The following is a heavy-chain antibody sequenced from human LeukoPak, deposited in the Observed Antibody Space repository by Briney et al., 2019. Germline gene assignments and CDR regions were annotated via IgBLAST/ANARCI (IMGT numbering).Heavy chain of an antibody. V-gene: IGHV5-51*01. CDR2: IYPGDSDT. D-gene: IGHD3-22*01. CDR1: GYRFTSYW. CDR3: ARQEDYYDSSGYSRFVTDY. J-gene: IGHJ4*02. Sequence: GESLKISCKGSGYRFTSYWIGWVRQMPGKGLEWMGIIYPGDSDTRYSPSFQGQVTISADKSISTAYLQWSSLKASDTAMYYCARQEDYYDSSGYSRFVTDYWGQGTLVTVSS.